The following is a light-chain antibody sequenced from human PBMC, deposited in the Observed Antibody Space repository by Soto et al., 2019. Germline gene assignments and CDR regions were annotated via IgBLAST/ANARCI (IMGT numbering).Light chain of an antibody. CDR3: TSYTTSRTYV. CDR1: ISDVSGYDY. V-gene: IGLV2-14*03. CDR2: DVS. Sequence: QSALTQPASVSGSPGQSITISCTGTISDVSGYDYVSWYQHYPGKAPKLLIYDVSNRPSGVSDRFSGSKSGNTASLTISGLQAEDEADYYCTSYTTSRTYVFGTGTKLTVL. J-gene: IGLJ1*01.